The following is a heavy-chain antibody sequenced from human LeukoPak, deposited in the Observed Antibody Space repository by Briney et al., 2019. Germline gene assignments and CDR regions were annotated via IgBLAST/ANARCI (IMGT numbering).Heavy chain of an antibody. D-gene: IGHD2-2*02. CDR2: ISGSGGST. J-gene: IGHJ6*02. CDR3: AKPIVVVPAAIRDYYYYYGMDV. Sequence: GGSLRLSCAASGFIFSSYAMSWVRQAPGKGLEWVSAISGSGGSTYYADSVKGRFTISRDNSKNTLYLQMNSLRAEDTAVYYCAKPIVVVPAAIRDYYYYYGMDVWGQGTTVTVSS. CDR1: GFIFSSYA. V-gene: IGHV3-23*01.